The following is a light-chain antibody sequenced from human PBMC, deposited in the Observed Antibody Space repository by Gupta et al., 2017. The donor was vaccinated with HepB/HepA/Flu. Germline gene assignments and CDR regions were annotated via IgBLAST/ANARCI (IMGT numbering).Light chain of an antibody. CDR2: GVS. CDR1: QAITSNF. CDR3: QHYTTTLTCS. J-gene: IGKJ2*04. V-gene: IGKV3-20*01. Sequence: DIVLTQSPGTLSLAVGERATLSCRASQAITSNFLAWYQQTPGQAPRLLIHGVSTRATGILDRFSGSGSGTDFTLSISRLEPEDFGVYYCQHYTTTLTCSFGPGTKLEIK.